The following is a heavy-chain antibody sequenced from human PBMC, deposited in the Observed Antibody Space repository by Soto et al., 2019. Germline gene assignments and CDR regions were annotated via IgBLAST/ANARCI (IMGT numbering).Heavy chain of an antibody. CDR3: AGTRPFMITFGTAFDI. Sequence: GGSLRLSCAASGFTFSSYSMNWVRQAPGKGLEWVSSISSSSSYIYYADSVKGRFTISRDNAKNSLYLQMNSLRAEDTAVYYCAGTRPFMITFGTAFDIWGQGTMVTVSS. J-gene: IGHJ3*02. CDR2: ISSSSSYI. D-gene: IGHD3-16*01. CDR1: GFTFSSYS. V-gene: IGHV3-21*01.